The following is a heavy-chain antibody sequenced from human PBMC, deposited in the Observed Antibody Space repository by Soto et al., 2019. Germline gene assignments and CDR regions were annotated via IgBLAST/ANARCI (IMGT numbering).Heavy chain of an antibody. CDR1: GGSISSSSYY. CDR2: IYYSGST. J-gene: IGHJ4*02. Sequence: QLQLQESGPGLVKPSEILSLTCTVSGGSISSSSYYWGWIRQPPGKGLEWIGSIYYSGSTYYNPSLKSRVPISVDTSTNQFSLKLSSVTAADTAVYYCARHDSPEGVYYFDYWGQGTLVTVSS. CDR3: ARHDSPEGVYYFDY. V-gene: IGHV4-39*01. D-gene: IGHD2-21*01.